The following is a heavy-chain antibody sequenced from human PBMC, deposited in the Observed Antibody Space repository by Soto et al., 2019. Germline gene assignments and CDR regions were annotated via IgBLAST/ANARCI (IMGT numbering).Heavy chain of an antibody. CDR3: ARGDFGGVIVVFDY. CDR1: GFTFSSYS. CDR2: ISSSSSYI. Sequence: EVQLVESGGGLVKPGGSLGLSCAASGFTFSSYSMNWVRQAPGKGLEWVSSISSSSSYIYYADSVKGRFTISRDNAKNSLYLQMNSRRAEDTAVYYCARGDFGGVIVVFDYWGQGTLVTVSS. V-gene: IGHV3-21*01. D-gene: IGHD3-16*02. J-gene: IGHJ4*02.